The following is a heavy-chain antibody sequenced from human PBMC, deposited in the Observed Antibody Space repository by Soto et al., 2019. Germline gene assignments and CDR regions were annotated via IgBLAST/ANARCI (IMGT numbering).Heavy chain of an antibody. Sequence: ASVKVSCKASGYTLTDYYIHWVRQAPGQGLEWMGWVNPNSGRTNYAQKFQGRVTMTRDTSISTAYMELSSLRSDDTAVYYCAGEGDSSGRFSHWGQGSLVTVSS. CDR3: AGEGDSSGRFSH. CDR2: VNPNSGRT. D-gene: IGHD6-19*01. CDR1: GYTLTDYY. J-gene: IGHJ4*02. V-gene: IGHV1-2*02.